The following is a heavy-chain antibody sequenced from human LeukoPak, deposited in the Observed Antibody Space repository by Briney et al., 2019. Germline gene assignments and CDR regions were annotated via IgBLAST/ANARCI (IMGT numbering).Heavy chain of an antibody. V-gene: IGHV1-2*02. Sequence: GASVKVSCKALGYSFSDHHVIWVRQAPGQGLEWMGWIHPDTGDTKLVQNFQGRLTMTWDTSITTAYMDLIELTSDDTAVYYCSSHYGPGPVWGQGTLVTASS. CDR2: IHPDTGDT. J-gene: IGHJ4*02. D-gene: IGHD3-10*01. CDR3: SSHYGPGPV. CDR1: GYSFSDHH.